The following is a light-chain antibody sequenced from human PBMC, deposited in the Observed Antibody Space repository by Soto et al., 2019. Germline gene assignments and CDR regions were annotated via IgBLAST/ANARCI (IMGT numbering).Light chain of an antibody. CDR2: DTS. V-gene: IGKV3-20*01. J-gene: IGKJ1*01. CDR3: QQYNSAQWT. Sequence: EIVLTQSPGILSLSPGERATLTCRASQGINRNYLAWYQQKPGQAPRLLISDTSSRATGVPDKFSGSGSGTDFTLTISRLGPEDSAVYYCQQYNSAQWTFGQGTKVEI. CDR1: QGINRNY.